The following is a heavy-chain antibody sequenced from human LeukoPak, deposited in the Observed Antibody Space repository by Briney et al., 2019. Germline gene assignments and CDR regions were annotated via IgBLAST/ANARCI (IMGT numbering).Heavy chain of an antibody. J-gene: IGHJ4*02. CDR1: GYTFTSYG. CDR3: AREMAVAGSGVIDS. V-gene: IGHV1-18*01. D-gene: IGHD6-19*01. CDR2: ISAYNGDT. Sequence: ASVKVSRKASGYTFTSYGINWVRQAPGQGLEWMGWISAYNGDTSYAQKLQGRVTMTTDTSTNTAYMELRSLRSDDTAVYYCAREMAVAGSGVIDSWGQGTLVTVSS.